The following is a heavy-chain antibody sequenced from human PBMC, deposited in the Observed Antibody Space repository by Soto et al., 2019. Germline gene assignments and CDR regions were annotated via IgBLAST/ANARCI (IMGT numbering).Heavy chain of an antibody. Sequence: PGGSLRLSCAASGFTFSSYSMNWVRQAPGKGLEWVSSISSSSSYIYYADSVKGRFTISRDNAKNSLYLQMNSLRAEDTAVYYCARDQGVYGDYGDGMDVWGQGSTGTGSS. CDR3: ARDQGVYGDYGDGMDV. V-gene: IGHV3-21*01. D-gene: IGHD4-17*01. CDR1: GFTFSSYS. CDR2: ISSSSSYI. J-gene: IGHJ6*02.